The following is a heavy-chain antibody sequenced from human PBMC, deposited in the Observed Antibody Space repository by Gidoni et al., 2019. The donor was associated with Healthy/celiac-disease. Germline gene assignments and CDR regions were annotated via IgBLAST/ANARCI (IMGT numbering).Heavy chain of an antibody. CDR2: ISYDGSNK. CDR3: ARDGWGDYTNEGWFDP. CDR1: GFPFSSYA. J-gene: IGHJ5*02. Sequence: QVQLVESVGGVVQPGRSLRLSCAASGFPFSSYAMHWVRQAPGKGLEWVEVISYDGSNKYYADSVKGRFTISRDNSKNTLYLQMNSLRAEDTAVYYCARDGWGDYTNEGWFDPWGQGTLVTVSS. D-gene: IGHD4-17*01. V-gene: IGHV3-30*04.